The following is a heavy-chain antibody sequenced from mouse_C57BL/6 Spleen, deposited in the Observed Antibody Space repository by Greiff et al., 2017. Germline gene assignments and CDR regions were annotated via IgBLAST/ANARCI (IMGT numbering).Heavy chain of an antibody. J-gene: IGHJ4*01. V-gene: IGHV1-81*01. CDR1: GYTFTSYG. D-gene: IGHD1-1*01. CDR3: TRYLTGVATRNAMDY. CDR2: IYPRSGNT. Sequence: QVQLQQSGAELARPGASVKLSCKASGYTFTSYGISWVKQRTGQGLEWIGEIYPRSGNTYYNEQFKGKATLTADKSSSTAYMELRSLTSEDSAVYFCTRYLTGVATRNAMDYWGQGTSVTFSS.